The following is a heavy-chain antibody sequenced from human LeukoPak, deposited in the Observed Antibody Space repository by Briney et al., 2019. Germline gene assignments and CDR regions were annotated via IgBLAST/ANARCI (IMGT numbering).Heavy chain of an antibody. Sequence: GESLRISCKGFGYRFTNYWIGWVRQMPGKGLEWMGIIYPADSDTRYSPSFQGQVSPSFQGQVTISVDKSINTAFLQWSSLKASDTAIYYCARHSAIAATGDAFDIWGQGTMVTVSS. J-gene: IGHJ3*02. CDR3: ARHSAIAATGDAFDI. CDR1: GYRFTNYW. CDR2: IYPADSDT. V-gene: IGHV5-51*01. D-gene: IGHD6-13*01.